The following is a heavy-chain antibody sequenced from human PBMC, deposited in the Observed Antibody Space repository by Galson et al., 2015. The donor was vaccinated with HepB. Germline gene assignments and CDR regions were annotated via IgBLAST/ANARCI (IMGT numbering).Heavy chain of an antibody. CDR1: GFTFSHYW. CDR3: ARVYSGWYWFDS. CDR2: ISNDGTFT. D-gene: IGHD6-19*01. V-gene: IGHV3-74*01. Sequence: SLRLSCAASGFTFSHYWMHWVRQVPGKGLAWVSLISNDGTFTNYADSVKGRFTISRDNARNTVYLQMDSLRAEDTAVYYCARVYSGWYWFDSWGQGTLATVSS. J-gene: IGHJ5*01.